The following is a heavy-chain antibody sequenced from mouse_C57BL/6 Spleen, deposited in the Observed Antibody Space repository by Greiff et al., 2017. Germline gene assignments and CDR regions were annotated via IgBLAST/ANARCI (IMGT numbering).Heavy chain of an antibody. CDR3: TTNYCGSSFAY. CDR2: IDPENGDT. CDR1: GFNIKDDY. D-gene: IGHD1-1*01. Sequence: VQLQQSGAELVRPGASVKLSCTASGFNIKDDYMHWVKQRPEQGLEWIGWIDPENGDTAYASKFQGKATITADTSSNTAYLQLSSLTSEDTADYYCTTNYCGSSFAYWGQGTLVTVSA. J-gene: IGHJ3*01. V-gene: IGHV14-4*01.